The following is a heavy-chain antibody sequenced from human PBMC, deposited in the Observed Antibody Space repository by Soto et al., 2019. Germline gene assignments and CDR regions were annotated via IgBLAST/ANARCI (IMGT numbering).Heavy chain of an antibody. V-gene: IGHV3-64D*06. CDR2: ISNNGGST. CDR1: GFTFSSYA. Sequence: GESLKISCSASGFTFSSYAMHWVRQAPGKGLEYVSVISNNGGSTYYADSVNGRFTISRDSSKNTLFLQMSSLRADDTAVYYCVKALSARYNSAKAFDVWGQGTMVTVSS. J-gene: IGHJ3*01. D-gene: IGHD2-2*02. CDR3: VKALSARYNSAKAFDV.